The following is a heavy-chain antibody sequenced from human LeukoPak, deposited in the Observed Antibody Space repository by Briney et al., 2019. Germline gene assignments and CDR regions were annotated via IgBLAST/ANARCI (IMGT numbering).Heavy chain of an antibody. CDR3: ARDRDSSSFDY. V-gene: IGHV4-39*07. CDR1: GGSISSSSYY. Sequence: QPSETLSLTCTVSGGSISSSSYYWGWIRQPPGKGLEWIGSIYYSGSTYYNPSLKSRVTISVDTSKNQFSLKLSSVTAADTAVYYCARDRDSSSFDYRGQGTLVTVSS. D-gene: IGHD6-6*01. CDR2: IYYSGST. J-gene: IGHJ4*02.